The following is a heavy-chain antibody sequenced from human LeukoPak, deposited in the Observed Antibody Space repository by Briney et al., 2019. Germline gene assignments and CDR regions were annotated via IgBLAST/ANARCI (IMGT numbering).Heavy chain of an antibody. D-gene: IGHD5-24*01. J-gene: IGHJ4*02. Sequence: GGSLRLSCAASGFAFPLYWMVWVRQPPGKGLAGVDSIDNDGSVKSYLTTVKGQFTISIDKAVNSLYLQMSSLRVEDTAVYYCTRDIECLQLEYWGRGALVTVSS. V-gene: IGHV3-7*01. CDR2: IDNDGSVK. CDR1: GFAFPLYW. CDR3: TRDIECLQLEY.